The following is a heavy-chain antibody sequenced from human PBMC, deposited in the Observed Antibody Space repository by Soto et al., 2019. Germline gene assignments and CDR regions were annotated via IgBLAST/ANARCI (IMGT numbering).Heavy chain of an antibody. CDR2: IYATGTT. V-gene: IGHV4-4*07. J-gene: IGHJ5*02. D-gene: IGHD1-1*01. CDR3: VRDGTKTLRYWFAA. Sequence: QVQLQESGPGLVKPSETLSLTCTVSGASISGYYWSWIRKSAGKGLDWIGRIYATGTTDYNHSLKWRVLMAVDTSKKQFILRLWSVSAADSDVYYCVRDGTKTLRYWFAAWGQGISVTVSS. CDR1: GASISGYY.